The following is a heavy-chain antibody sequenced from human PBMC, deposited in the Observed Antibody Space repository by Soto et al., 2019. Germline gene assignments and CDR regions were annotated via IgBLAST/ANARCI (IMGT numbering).Heavy chain of an antibody. Sequence: QVQLQQWGAGLLKPSETLSLTCAVYGGSFSGYYWTWIRQPPGTGLEWIGEINHSGSTNYNPSLKSRVTTSVYTSKNQFSLRLTSVSGADTAVYYCARDKMTGLFDYWGQGTLVTVAS. V-gene: IGHV4-34*01. CDR1: GGSFSGYY. CDR2: INHSGST. CDR3: ARDKMTGLFDY. J-gene: IGHJ4*02. D-gene: IGHD3-9*01.